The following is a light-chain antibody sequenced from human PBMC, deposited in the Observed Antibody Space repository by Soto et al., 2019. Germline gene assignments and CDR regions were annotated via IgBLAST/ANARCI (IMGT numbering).Light chain of an antibody. Sequence: QSVLTQPASVSGSPGQSITISCTGTSSDVGRYNYVPWYQQHPGNAPKLVIYEVSNRPSGVSNRFSGSKSGNTASLIISGLQAEDEADYYCSSYRSSTVVFGGGTKVTVL. J-gene: IGLJ2*01. V-gene: IGLV2-14*01. CDR2: EVS. CDR1: SSDVGRYNY. CDR3: SSYRSSTVV.